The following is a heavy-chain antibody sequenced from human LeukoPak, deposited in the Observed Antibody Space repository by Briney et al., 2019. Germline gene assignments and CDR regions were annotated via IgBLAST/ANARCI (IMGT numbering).Heavy chain of an antibody. CDR2: IYSDNT. D-gene: IGHD4/OR15-4a*01. CDR1: GFTVSTNS. CDR3: ARRAGAYSHPYDY. V-gene: IGHV3-53*01. Sequence: GGSLRLSCTVSGFTVSTNSMSWVRQAPGKGLEWVSFIYSDNTHCSDSMKGRFTISRDNSKNTLYLQMNSLRAEDTAVYYCARRAGAYSHPYDYWGQGTLVTVSS. J-gene: IGHJ4*02.